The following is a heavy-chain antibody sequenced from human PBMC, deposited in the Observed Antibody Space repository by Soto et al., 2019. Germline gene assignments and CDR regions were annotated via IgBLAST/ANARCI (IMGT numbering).Heavy chain of an antibody. CDR2: IYFDGITT. J-gene: IGHJ4*02. V-gene: IGHV3-74*01. CDR1: GFTFNTHW. D-gene: IGHD1-26*01. CDR3: ARGGAMGVDY. Sequence: GGSLRLSCTASGFTFNTHWMHWVRQAPGKGLVWVSRIYFDGITTNYADSVKGRLTVSRDNAKNTVYLHVNTLRDEDTAAYYCARGGAMGVDYWGQGTLVTVSS.